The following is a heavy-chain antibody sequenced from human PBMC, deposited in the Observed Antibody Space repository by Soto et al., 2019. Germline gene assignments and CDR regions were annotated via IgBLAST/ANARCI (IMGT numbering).Heavy chain of an antibody. Sequence: PSETLSLTCTVSGGSISSYYWSWIRQPPGKGLEWIGYIYYSGSTNYNPSLKSRVTISVDTSKNQFSLKLSSVTAADTAVYYCARHWDSGWFDPWGQGTLVTVSS. V-gene: IGHV4-59*08. CDR1: GGSISSYY. CDR2: IYYSGST. D-gene: IGHD6-25*01. J-gene: IGHJ5*02. CDR3: ARHWDSGWFDP.